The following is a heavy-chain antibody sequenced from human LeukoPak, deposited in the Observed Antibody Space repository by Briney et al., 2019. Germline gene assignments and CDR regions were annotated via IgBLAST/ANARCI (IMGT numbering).Heavy chain of an antibody. D-gene: IGHD6-19*01. CDR2: IYHSGST. Sequence: SETLSLTCTVSGGSISSGGYYWSWIRQPPGKGLEWIGYIYHSGSTYYNPSLKSRVTISVDRSKNQFSLKLSSVTAADTAVYYCARVKDSIAVARSWFDPWGQGTLVTVSS. CDR3: ARVKDSIAVARSWFDP. CDR1: GGSISSGGYY. J-gene: IGHJ5*02. V-gene: IGHV4-30-2*01.